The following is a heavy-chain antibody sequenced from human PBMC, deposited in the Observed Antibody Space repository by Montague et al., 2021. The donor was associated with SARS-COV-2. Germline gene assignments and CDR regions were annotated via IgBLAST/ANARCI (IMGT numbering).Heavy chain of an antibody. CDR3: ARAPRSIAAAGTASDY. Sequence: TLSLTCTVSGGSISSGGYYWSWLRQHPGKGLEWIGYIYYSGSTYYNPSLKSRVTISVDTSKNQFSLKLSSVTAADTAVYDCARAPRSIAAAGTASDYWGQGTLVTVSS. J-gene: IGHJ4*02. V-gene: IGHV4-31*03. CDR1: GGSISSGGYY. CDR2: IYYSGST. D-gene: IGHD6-13*01.